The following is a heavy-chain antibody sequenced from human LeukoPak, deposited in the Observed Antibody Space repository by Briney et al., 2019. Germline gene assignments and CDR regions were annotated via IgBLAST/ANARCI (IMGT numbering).Heavy chain of an antibody. J-gene: IGHJ6*03. Sequence: PGASVKVSCKASGYTFTSYDINWVRQATGQGLEWMGWMNPNSGNTGYAQKFQGRVTMTRNTSISTAYMELSSLRSEDTAVYYCARHPYYYGSGKYYMDVRGKGTTVTVSS. CDR3: ARHPYYYGSGKYYMDV. CDR2: MNPNSGNT. CDR1: GYTFTSYD. V-gene: IGHV1-8*01. D-gene: IGHD3-10*01.